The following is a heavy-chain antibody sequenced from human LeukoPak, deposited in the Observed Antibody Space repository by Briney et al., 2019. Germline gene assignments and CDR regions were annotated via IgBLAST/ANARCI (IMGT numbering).Heavy chain of an antibody. J-gene: IGHJ3*02. Sequence: SETLSLTCAISVDSVSSNSAAWNWIRQSPARGLEWLGRTYYRSKWSNDYPVSVKSRLTMNPDTSKNHFSIRPTSVTPEPPSVYYCARAPSDVIAAAVGAAFDIWGQGTLVTVSS. D-gene: IGHD6-13*01. CDR1: VDSVSSNSAA. CDR3: ARAPSDVIAAAVGAAFDI. CDR2: TYYRSKWSN. V-gene: IGHV6-1*01.